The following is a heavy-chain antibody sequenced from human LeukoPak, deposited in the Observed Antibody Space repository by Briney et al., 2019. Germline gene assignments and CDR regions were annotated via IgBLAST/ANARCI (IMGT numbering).Heavy chain of an antibody. D-gene: IGHD3-22*01. J-gene: IGHJ4*02. CDR1: GFTFSSYG. Sequence: PGGSLRLSCAASGFTFSSYGMHWVRQAPGKGLEWVAVISYGGSNKYYADSVKGRFTISRDNSKNTLYLQMNSLRAEDTAVYYCAKDALTLITYFDYWGQGTLVTVSS. CDR3: AKDALTLITYFDY. CDR2: ISYGGSNK. V-gene: IGHV3-30*18.